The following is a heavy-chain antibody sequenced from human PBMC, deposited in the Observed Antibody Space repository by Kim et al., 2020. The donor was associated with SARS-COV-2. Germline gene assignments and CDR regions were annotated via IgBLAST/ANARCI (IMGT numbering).Heavy chain of an antibody. CDR1: GGTFSSYA. CDR3: ASDWRSSDDGRLDY. Sequence: SVKVSCKASGGTFSSYAISWVRQAPGQGLEWMGGIIPIFGTANYAQKFQGRVTITADESTSTAYMELSSLRSEDTAVYYCASDWRSSDDGRLDYWGQGTLVTVSS. V-gene: IGHV1-69*13. D-gene: IGHD2-15*01. CDR2: IIPIFGTA. J-gene: IGHJ4*02.